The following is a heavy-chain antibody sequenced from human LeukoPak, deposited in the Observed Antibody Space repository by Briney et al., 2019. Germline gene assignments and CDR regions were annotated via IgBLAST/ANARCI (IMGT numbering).Heavy chain of an antibody. CDR3: ARNGYSSSWADAFDI. Sequence: AGGSLRLSCAASGFTFSNYGMSWVRQAPGKGPEWVANIKQDGSEKYYVDSVKGRFTVSRDNAKNSLYLQMNSLRAEDTAVYYCARNGYSSSWADAFDIWGQGTMVTVSS. CDR1: GFTFSNYG. D-gene: IGHD6-13*01. CDR2: IKQDGSEK. J-gene: IGHJ3*02. V-gene: IGHV3-7*03.